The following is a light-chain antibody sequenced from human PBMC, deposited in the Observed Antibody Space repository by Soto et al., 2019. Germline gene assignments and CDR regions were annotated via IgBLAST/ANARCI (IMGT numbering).Light chain of an antibody. CDR2: ELS. J-gene: IGLJ2*01. V-gene: IGLV2-8*01. CDR1: SSDIGGYNY. Sequence: QSVLTQPPSASGSPGQSVTISCTGTSSDIGGYNYVSWYQQHPGKAPKLMIYELSKRPSGVPDRFSGSKSGNTASLTVSGLQAEDEADYYCSSYEGSNNFVVFGGGTKLTVL. CDR3: SSYEGSNNFVV.